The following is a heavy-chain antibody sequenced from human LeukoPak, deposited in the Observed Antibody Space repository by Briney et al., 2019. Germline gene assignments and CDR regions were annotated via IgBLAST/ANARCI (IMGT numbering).Heavy chain of an antibody. Sequence: GGSLRLSCAASGYTFSSYAMHWVRQAPGKGLEWVAVISYDGSNKYYADSVKGRFTISRDNSKNTLYLQMNSLRAEDTAVYYCARDPARLAYCGGDCYSTFDYWGQGTLVTASS. CDR3: ARDPARLAYCGGDCYSTFDY. CDR2: ISYDGSNK. V-gene: IGHV3-30-3*01. CDR1: GYTFSSYA. J-gene: IGHJ4*02. D-gene: IGHD2-21*02.